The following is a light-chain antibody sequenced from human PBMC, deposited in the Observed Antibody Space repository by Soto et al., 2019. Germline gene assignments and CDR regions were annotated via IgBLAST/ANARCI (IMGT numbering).Light chain of an antibody. CDR2: GAS. J-gene: IGKJ4*01. Sequence: DIVLTQSPGTLSLSPGQRATLSCRASETVRSNFLTWYQQKPGQAPSLLISGASTRGNVIPDRVRGSGSGRDFSITISRGESEDVAMDYCQQYGGAPSLTFGGGTKLEI. CDR1: ETVRSNF. CDR3: QQYGGAPSLT. V-gene: IGKV3-20*01.